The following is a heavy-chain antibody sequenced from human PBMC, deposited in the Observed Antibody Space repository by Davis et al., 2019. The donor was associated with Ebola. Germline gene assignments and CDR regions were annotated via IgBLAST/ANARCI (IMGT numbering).Heavy chain of an antibody. J-gene: IGHJ4*02. CDR3: ARGGVGTTIDY. CDR1: GGTFSSYA. CDR2: IIPIFGTA. Sequence: AASVKVSCKASGGTFSSYAISWVRQAPGQGLEWMGGIIPIFGTANYAQKFQGRVTITADKSTSTDYMELSSLRSEDTAVYYCARGGVGTTIDYWGQGTLVTVSS. V-gene: IGHV1-69*06. D-gene: IGHD1-1*01.